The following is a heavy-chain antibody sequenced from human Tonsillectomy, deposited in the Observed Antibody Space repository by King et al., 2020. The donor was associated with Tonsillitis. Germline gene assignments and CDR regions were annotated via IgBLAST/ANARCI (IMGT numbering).Heavy chain of an antibody. D-gene: IGHD3-22*01. CDR1: GGSFSGYY. CDR2: INHSGGT. CDR3: ARGWGNYYDDLDAFDI. V-gene: IGHV4-34*01. Sequence: VQLQQWGAGLLKPSETLSLTCAVYGGSFSGYYWSWIRQPPGKGLEWIGEINHSGGTNYNPSLKSRVTISVDTSKNQFSLKLSSVTAADTAVYYCARGWGNYYDDLDAFDIWGQGTMVTVSS. J-gene: IGHJ3*02.